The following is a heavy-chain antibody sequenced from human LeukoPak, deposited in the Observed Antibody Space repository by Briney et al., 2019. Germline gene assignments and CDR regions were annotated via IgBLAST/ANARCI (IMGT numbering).Heavy chain of an antibody. CDR3: ARGYSYGYYFDY. D-gene: IGHD5-18*01. CDR2: IIPIFGTA. CDR1: GGTSSSYA. Sequence: WASVKVSCKASGGTSSSYAISWVRQAPGQGLEWMGGIIPIFGTANYAQKFQGRVTITADKSTSTAYMELSSLRSKDTAVYYCARGYSYGYYFDYWGQGTLVTVSS. V-gene: IGHV1-69*06. J-gene: IGHJ4*02.